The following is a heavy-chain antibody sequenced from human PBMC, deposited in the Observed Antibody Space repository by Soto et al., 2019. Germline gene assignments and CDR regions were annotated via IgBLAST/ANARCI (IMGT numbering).Heavy chain of an antibody. CDR3: ARWWSGSRQGFDP. V-gene: IGHV4-31*03. J-gene: IGHJ5*02. CDR1: GGSISSGDYY. Sequence: QVQLQESGPGLVKPSQTLSLTCTVSGGSISSGDYYWSWIRQHPGKGLEWIGYIYYSGSTYYNPAPTSRVTISGDTSKNPFPLKRSSVTAADTAVYYCARWWSGSRQGFDPWGQGTLVTVSS. D-gene: IGHD3-3*01. CDR2: IYYSGST.